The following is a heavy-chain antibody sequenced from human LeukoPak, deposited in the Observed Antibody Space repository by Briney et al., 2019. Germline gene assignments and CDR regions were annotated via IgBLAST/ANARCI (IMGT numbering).Heavy chain of an antibody. J-gene: IGHJ4*02. CDR2: INHSGST. D-gene: IGHD4-23*01. CDR1: GGSFSGYY. V-gene: IGHV4-34*01. Sequence: SETLSLTCAVYGGSFSGYYWSWIRQPPGKGLEWIGEINHSGSTNYNPSLKSRVTISVDTSKNQFSLKLSSVTAADTAVYYCAKGGCHGNAPGYWGQGTLVTVSS. CDR3: AKGGCHGNAPGY.